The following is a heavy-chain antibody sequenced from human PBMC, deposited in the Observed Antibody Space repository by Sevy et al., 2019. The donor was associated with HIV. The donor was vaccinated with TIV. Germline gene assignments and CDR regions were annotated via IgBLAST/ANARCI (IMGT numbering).Heavy chain of an antibody. V-gene: IGHV4-4*07. J-gene: IGHJ5*02. CDR1: GGSISSYY. D-gene: IGHD2-2*02. Sequence: SETLSLTCTVSGGSISSYYWSWIRQPAGKGLKWIGRIYTSGSTNYNPSLKSRVTMSVVTSKNQFSLKLSSVTAADTAVYYCARDRGVPAAILEGWFDPWGQGTLVTVSS. CDR3: ARDRGVPAAILEGWFDP. CDR2: IYTSGST.